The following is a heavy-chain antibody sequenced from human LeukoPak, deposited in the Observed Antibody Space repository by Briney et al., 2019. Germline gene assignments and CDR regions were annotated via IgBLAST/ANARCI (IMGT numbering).Heavy chain of an antibody. CDR3: ARKYYYDTLYMDV. V-gene: IGHV4-59*11. CDR1: GGSISSHY. D-gene: IGHD3-22*01. CDR2: IYSSGSA. J-gene: IGHJ6*03. Sequence: PSETLSLTCTVSGGSISSHYWSWIRQPPGKGLEWIGYIYSSGSANYNPSLKSRLTISVDTSKNQFSLKLSSVTAADTAVYYCARKYYYDTLYMDVWGKGTTVTVSS.